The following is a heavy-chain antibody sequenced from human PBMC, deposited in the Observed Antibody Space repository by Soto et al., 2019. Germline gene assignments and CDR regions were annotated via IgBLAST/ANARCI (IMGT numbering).Heavy chain of an antibody. V-gene: IGHV3-30-3*01. CDR3: ARSRAGMDV. CDR1: GFTFSSYA. J-gene: IGHJ6*02. Sequence: PGGSLRLSCAASGFTFSSYAMHWVRQAPGKGLEWVAVISYDGSNKYYADSVKGRFTISRDNSKNTLYLQMNSLRAEDTAVYYCARSRAGMDVWGQGTTVTVSS. CDR2: ISYDGSNK.